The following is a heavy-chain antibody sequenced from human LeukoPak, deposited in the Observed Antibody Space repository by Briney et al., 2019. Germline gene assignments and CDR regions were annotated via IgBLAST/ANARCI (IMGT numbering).Heavy chain of an antibody. CDR3: ARCTASCYANAFDV. CDR1: GFTFSSYS. D-gene: IGHD2-2*01. J-gene: IGHJ3*01. V-gene: IGHV3-23*01. Sequence: GGSLRLSCAVSGFTFSSYSMSWVRQAPEKGLEWVSAINGGGDATEYADSVKGRFTISRDNSKNTLYLQMNSLRPEDTAVYYCARCTASCYANAFDVWGQGTLLTVSS. CDR2: INGGGDAT.